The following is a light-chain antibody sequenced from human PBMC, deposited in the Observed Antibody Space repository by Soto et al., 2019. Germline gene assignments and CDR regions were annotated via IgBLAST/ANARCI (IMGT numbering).Light chain of an antibody. CDR3: QQYGSSPWT. Sequence: EIALTQSPGTLSLSPGERATLSCRASQSVSSSYLAWYQQKPGQAPRLLMYAASSRASGIPDRFSGSGSGTDFTLTISRLEPGDFAVYYCQQYGSSPWTFVQGTKVEIK. CDR2: AAS. J-gene: IGKJ1*01. V-gene: IGKV3-20*01. CDR1: QSVSSSY.